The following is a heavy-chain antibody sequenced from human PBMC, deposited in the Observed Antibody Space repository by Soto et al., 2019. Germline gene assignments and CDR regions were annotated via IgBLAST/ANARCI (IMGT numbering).Heavy chain of an antibody. V-gene: IGHV1-69*13. D-gene: IGHD1-26*01. CDR1: GGTFSSYA. CDR2: IIPIFGTA. CDR3: ARGEMRGGSYDDAFDI. J-gene: IGHJ3*02. Sequence: ASVKVSSNATGGTFSSYAISWVRQAPGQGLEWMGGIIPIFGTANYAQKFQCRVTITADESTSTDYMELSSLRYEDTAVYYCARGEMRGGSYDDAFDIWGQGTMVTFS.